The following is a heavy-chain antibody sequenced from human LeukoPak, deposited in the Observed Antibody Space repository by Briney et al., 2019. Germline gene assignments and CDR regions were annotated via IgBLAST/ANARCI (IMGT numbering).Heavy chain of an antibody. CDR3: ARGGSTASSYYYYMDV. J-gene: IGHJ6*03. Sequence: SETLSLTCTVSGGSISSYYWSWIRQPPGKGLEWIGYIYYSGSTNYNPSLKSRVTISEDTSKNQFSLKLSSVTAADTAVYYCARGGSTASSYYYYMDVWGKGTTVTISS. D-gene: IGHD2-15*01. CDR1: GGSISSYY. CDR2: IYYSGST. V-gene: IGHV4-59*01.